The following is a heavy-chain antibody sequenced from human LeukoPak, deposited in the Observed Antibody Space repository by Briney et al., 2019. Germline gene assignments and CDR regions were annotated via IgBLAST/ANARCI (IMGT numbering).Heavy chain of an antibody. CDR2: IIPIFGTA. J-gene: IGHJ6*02. V-gene: IGHV1-69*05. CDR3: ARCFDDYGDYGCGMDV. CDR1: GGTFSSYA. D-gene: IGHD4-17*01. Sequence: SVKVSCKASGGTFSSYAISWVRQAPGQGLEWMGGIIPIFGTANYAQTFQGRVTITTDESTSTAYMELSSLRSEDTAVYYCARCFDDYGDYGCGMDVWGQGTTVTVSS.